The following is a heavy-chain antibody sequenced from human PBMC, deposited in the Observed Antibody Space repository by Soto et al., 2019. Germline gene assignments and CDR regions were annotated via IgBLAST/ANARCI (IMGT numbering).Heavy chain of an antibody. V-gene: IGHV1-69*13. CDR3: ARGQRRQLFTDIVLVPAAIS. CDR2: IIPIFGTA. J-gene: IGHJ4*02. D-gene: IGHD2-2*02. Sequence: SVKVSCKASGGTFSSYAISWVRQAPGQGLEWMGGIIPIFGTANYAQKFQGRVTITADESTSTAYMELSSLRSEDTAVYYCARGQRRQLFTDIVLVPAAISWGQGTLVTVSS. CDR1: GGTFSSYA.